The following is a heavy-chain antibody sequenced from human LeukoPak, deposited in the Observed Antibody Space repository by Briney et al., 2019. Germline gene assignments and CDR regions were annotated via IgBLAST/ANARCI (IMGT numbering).Heavy chain of an antibody. Sequence: GASVKVSCKASGYTFTSYGISWVRQAPGQGLEWMGWISASNGNTNYVQRLQGRVTMTTDTSTTTAYMELRSLRSDDTAVYYCGRVPPGVEAGPSTDYWGQGTLVTVSS. D-gene: IGHD1-26*01. CDR1: GYTFTSYG. CDR2: ISASNGNT. CDR3: GRVPPGVEAGPSTDY. J-gene: IGHJ4*02. V-gene: IGHV1-18*01.